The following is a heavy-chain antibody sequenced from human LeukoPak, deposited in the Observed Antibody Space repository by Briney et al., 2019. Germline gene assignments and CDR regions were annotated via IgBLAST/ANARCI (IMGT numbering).Heavy chain of an antibody. V-gene: IGHV1-8*01. D-gene: IGHD3-10*01. Sequence: ASVKVSCKASGYTFTSYDINWVRQATGQGLEWMGWMNPNSGNTGYAQKFQGRVTMTRNTSISTAYMELSSLRSEDTAVYYCARERGAMVRGVKWIYYYYYMDVWSKGTTVTISS. CDR1: GYTFTSYD. CDR2: MNPNSGNT. J-gene: IGHJ6*03. CDR3: ARERGAMVRGVKWIYYYYYMDV.